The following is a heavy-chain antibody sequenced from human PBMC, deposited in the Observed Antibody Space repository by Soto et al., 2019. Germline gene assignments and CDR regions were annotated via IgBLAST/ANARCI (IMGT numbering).Heavy chain of an antibody. CDR3: GRERPDGSRLDP. V-gene: IGHV4-30-4*01. CDR2: IYYSGST. D-gene: IGHD6-13*01. Sequence: PSETLSLTCTVSGGSISSYYWSWIRQPPGKGLEWIGYIYYSGSTYYNPSLKSRVTISVDTSKNQFSLRLSSVTAADTAVYYCGRERPDGSRLDPWGQGTLVTVSS. CDR1: GGSISSYY. J-gene: IGHJ5*02.